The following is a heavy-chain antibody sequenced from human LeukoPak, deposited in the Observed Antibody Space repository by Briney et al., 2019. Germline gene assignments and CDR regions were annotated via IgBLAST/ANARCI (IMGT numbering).Heavy chain of an antibody. Sequence: GGSLRLSCAASGFTVSSSYMSWVRQAPGKGLEWVSVIYSDGSTYYADSVKGRSTISRDNSKNSLYLQMHSLRAEDTAVYYCASHVAVAGFDCWGQGTLVTVSS. D-gene: IGHD6-19*01. V-gene: IGHV3-53*01. J-gene: IGHJ4*02. CDR3: ASHVAVAGFDC. CDR2: IYSDGST. CDR1: GFTVSSSY.